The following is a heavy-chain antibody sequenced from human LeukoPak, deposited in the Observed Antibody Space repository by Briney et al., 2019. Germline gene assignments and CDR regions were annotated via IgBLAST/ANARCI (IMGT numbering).Heavy chain of an antibody. CDR3: ARGPNWFDP. CDR2: IYYSGST. V-gene: IGHV4-59*02. Sequence: SETLSLTCAVYGGSVSGYYWSWIRQPPGKGLEWIGYIYYSGSTNYNPSLKSPVTISVDTSKNQFSLKLSSVTAADTAVYYCARGPNWFDPWGQGTLVTVSS. CDR1: GGSVSGYY. J-gene: IGHJ5*02.